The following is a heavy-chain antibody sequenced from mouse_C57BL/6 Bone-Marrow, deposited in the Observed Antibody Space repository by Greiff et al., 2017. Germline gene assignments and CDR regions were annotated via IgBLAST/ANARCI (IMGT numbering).Heavy chain of an antibody. D-gene: IGHD3-2*01. CDR2: IHPSDSDP. Sequence: QVQLQQPGAELVKPGASVKVSCKASGYTFTSYWMHWVKQRPGQGLEWIGRIHPSDSDPTYNQKFKGKATLTVDKSSSTAYMQLSSLTAEDSAVYYCAIDSWGDWYFDVGGTGTTDTVVS. CDR1: GYTFTSYW. CDR3: AIDSWGDWYFDV. J-gene: IGHJ1*03. V-gene: IGHV1-74*01.